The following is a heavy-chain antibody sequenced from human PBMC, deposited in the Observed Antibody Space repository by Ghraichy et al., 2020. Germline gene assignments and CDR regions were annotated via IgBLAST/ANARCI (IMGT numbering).Heavy chain of an antibody. D-gene: IGHD3-22*01. CDR2: ISSSSSTI. J-gene: IGHJ3*02. CDR1: GFTFSSYS. V-gene: IGHV3-48*01. Sequence: GESLNISCAASGFTFSSYSMNWVRKAPGKGLEWVSYISSSSSTIYYADSVKGRFTISRDNAKNSLYLQMNSLRAEDTAVYYCARAGSLTMIGHRALDAFDIWGQGTMVTVSS. CDR3: ARAGSLTMIGHRALDAFDI.